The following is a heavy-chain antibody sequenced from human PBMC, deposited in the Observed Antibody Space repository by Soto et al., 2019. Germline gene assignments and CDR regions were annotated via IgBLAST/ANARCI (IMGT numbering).Heavy chain of an antibody. Sequence: PGGSLRLSCAVSGFTVSSNYMSWVRQAPGKGLEWVSAISGSGGSTYYADSVKGRFTISRDNSKNTLYLQMSSLRVEDTAVYYCAKRDGYYLDFWGPGTLVTV. CDR3: AKRDGYYLDF. D-gene: IGHD3-22*01. CDR1: GFTVSSNY. V-gene: IGHV3-23*01. CDR2: ISGSGGST. J-gene: IGHJ4*02.